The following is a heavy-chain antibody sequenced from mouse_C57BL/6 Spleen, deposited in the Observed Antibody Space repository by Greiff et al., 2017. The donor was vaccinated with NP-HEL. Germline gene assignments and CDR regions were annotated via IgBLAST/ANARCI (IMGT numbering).Heavy chain of an antibody. D-gene: IGHD1-1*01. Sequence: VKLMESGPELVKPGASVKISCKASGYAFSSSWMNWVKQRPGKGLEWIGRIYPGDGDTNYNGKFKGKATLTADKSSSTAYMQLSSLTSEDSAVYFCARQTYGSSYDYAMDYWGQGTSVTVSS. CDR2: IYPGDGDT. CDR3: ARQTYGSSYDYAMDY. V-gene: IGHV1-82*01. CDR1: GYAFSSSW. J-gene: IGHJ4*01.